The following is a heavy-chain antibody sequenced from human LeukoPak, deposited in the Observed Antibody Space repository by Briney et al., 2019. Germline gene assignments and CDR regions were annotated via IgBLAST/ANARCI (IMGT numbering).Heavy chain of an antibody. CDR3: ARSPLMGSIDY. CDR1: GFTFSSYA. J-gene: IGHJ4*02. V-gene: IGHV3-30-3*01. Sequence: GRSLRLSCAASGFTFSSYAMHWVRQAPGKGLEWVVVISYDGSNKYYADSVKGRFTISRDNSKNTLYLQMNSLRAEDTAVYYCARSPLMGSIDYWGQGTLVTVSS. D-gene: IGHD3-10*01. CDR2: ISYDGSNK.